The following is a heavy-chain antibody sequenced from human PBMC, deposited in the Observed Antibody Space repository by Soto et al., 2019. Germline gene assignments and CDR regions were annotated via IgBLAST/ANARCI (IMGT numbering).Heavy chain of an antibody. Sequence: PGESLKISCKGSGYSFTSYWIGWVRQMPGKGLERMGIIYPGDSDTRYSPSFQGQVTISADKSISTAYLQWSSLKASDTAMYYCATTREWLVDEYYFDYWGQGTLVTVSS. CDR1: GYSFTSYW. CDR3: ATTREWLVDEYYFDY. D-gene: IGHD6-19*01. J-gene: IGHJ4*02. CDR2: IYPGDSDT. V-gene: IGHV5-51*01.